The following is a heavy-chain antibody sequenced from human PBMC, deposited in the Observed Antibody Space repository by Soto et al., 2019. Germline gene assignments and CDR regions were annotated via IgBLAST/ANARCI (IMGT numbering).Heavy chain of an antibody. CDR1: GGSIISGGYS. CDR2: IYHSGST. J-gene: IGHJ5*02. CDR3: ARVGITMSNWFDP. Sequence: SENLSLACAVYGGSIISGGYSWSWIRQPPGKGLEWIGYIYHSGSTYYNPSLKSRVTISVDRSKNQFSLKLSSVTAADTAVYYCARVGITMSNWFDPWGQGTLVTVSS. D-gene: IGHD3-22*01. V-gene: IGHV4-30-2*01.